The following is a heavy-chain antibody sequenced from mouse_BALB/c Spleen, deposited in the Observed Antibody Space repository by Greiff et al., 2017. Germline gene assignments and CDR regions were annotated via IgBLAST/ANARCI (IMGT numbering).Heavy chain of an antibody. CDR2: IYWDDDK. CDR3: AAYYDYDGSLDY. J-gene: IGHJ3*01. CDR1: GFSLSTSGMG. D-gene: IGHD2-4*01. V-gene: IGHV8-12*01. Sequence: QVTLKESGPGILQPSQTLSLTCSFSGFSLSTSGMGVSWIRQPSGKGLEWLAHIYWDDDKRYNPSLKSRLTISKDTSRNQVFLKITSVDTADTATYYCAAYYDYDGSLDYWGQGTLVTVSA.